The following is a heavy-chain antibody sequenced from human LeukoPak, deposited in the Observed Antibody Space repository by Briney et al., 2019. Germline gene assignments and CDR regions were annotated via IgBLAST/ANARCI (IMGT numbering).Heavy chain of an antibody. V-gene: IGHV4-59*01. CDR3: ARGYFDWLSPEVNWFDP. Sequence: ASETLSLTCTVSGGSISSYYWSWIRQPPGKGLEWIGHIYYSGSTNYNPSLKSRVTISVDTSKNQFSLKLSSVTAADTAVYYCARGYFDWLSPEVNWFDPWGQGTLVTVSS. CDR1: GGSISSYY. CDR2: IYYSGST. D-gene: IGHD3-9*01. J-gene: IGHJ5*02.